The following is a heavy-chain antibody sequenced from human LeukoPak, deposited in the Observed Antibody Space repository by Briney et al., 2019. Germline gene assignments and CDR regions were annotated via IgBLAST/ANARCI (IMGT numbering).Heavy chain of an antibody. D-gene: IGHD3-10*01. CDR3: AKARYYYASVNYFDF. J-gene: IGHJ4*02. Sequence: PGGSLRLSCAASGFTFSEFAMSWVRQAPGKGLEWVSGVSGSAGSTHYADSVKGRFTISSDNSKNTLFLQMNSLRADDTAVYYCAKARYYYASVNYFDFWGQGTLVTVSS. CDR2: VSGSAGST. CDR1: GFTFSEFA. V-gene: IGHV3-23*01.